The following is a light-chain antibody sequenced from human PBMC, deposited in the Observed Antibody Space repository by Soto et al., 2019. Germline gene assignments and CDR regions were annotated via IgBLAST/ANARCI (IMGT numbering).Light chain of an antibody. CDR3: QQYAKSPWT. J-gene: IGKJ1*01. CDR1: QSVSSSY. CDR2: GAS. Sequence: EIVLTQSPGTLSLSPGERATLTCRASQSVSSSYLAWYQQKPGQAPRLLIYGASSRATGIPDRFSGSGSGTDFTLTTSRLEPEDFAVYQCQQYAKSPWTFGQGTKVEIK. V-gene: IGKV3-20*01.